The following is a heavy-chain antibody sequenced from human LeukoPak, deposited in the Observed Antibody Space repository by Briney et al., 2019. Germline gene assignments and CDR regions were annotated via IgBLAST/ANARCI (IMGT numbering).Heavy chain of an antibody. CDR1: GYTFTSYY. CDR3: ARDRAAAGDAFDI. J-gene: IGHJ3*02. CDR2: INPSDGST. Sequence: ASVKVSCKASGYTFTSYYMHWVRQALGQGLEWMGIINPSDGSTSYAQKFQGRVTMTRDTSTSTVYMELSSLRSEDTAVYYCARDRAAAGDAFDIWGQGTMVTVSS. V-gene: IGHV1-46*01. D-gene: IGHD6-13*01.